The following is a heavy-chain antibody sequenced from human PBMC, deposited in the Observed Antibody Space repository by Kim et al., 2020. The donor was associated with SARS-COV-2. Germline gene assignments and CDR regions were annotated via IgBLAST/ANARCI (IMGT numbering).Heavy chain of an antibody. J-gene: IGHJ6*02. CDR2: ISAYNGNT. D-gene: IGHD3-22*01. CDR1: GYTFTSYG. Sequence: ASVKVSCKASGYTFTSYGISWVRQAPGQGLEGMGWISAYNGNTNYAQKLQGRVTMTTDTSTSTAYMELRSLRSDDTAVYYCARDSMIVVVMHYGMDVWGQGTTVTVSS. V-gene: IGHV1-18*01. CDR3: ARDSMIVVVMHYGMDV.